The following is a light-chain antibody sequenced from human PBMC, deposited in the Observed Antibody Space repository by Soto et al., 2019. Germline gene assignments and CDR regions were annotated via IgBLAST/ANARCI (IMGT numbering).Light chain of an antibody. CDR1: SSDVGGYNY. J-gene: IGLJ2*01. V-gene: IGLV2-14*01. CDR3: SSYTSSSTRVV. CDR2: EVS. Sequence: QSALTQPASVSGSPGQSITISCTGTSSDVGGYNYVSWYQQHPGKAPKLMIYEVSNRPSWVSNRFSGSKSGNTASLTISGLQAEDEADYYCSSYTSSSTRVVFGGGTKVTVL.